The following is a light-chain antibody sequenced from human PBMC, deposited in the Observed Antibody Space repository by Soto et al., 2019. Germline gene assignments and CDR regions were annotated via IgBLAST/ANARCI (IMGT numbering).Light chain of an antibody. J-gene: IGLJ1*01. CDR2: TNT. CDR1: SSNVGGNP. CDR3: ASWDDSLNGPV. Sequence: SALTHPPSASGTPGQRVTISCFGSSSNVGGNPVNWYQHVPTTAPKLLIYTNTQRPSGVPDRFSGSKSGTSASLAISGLQSEDEADYYCASWDDSLNGPVFGTGTKVTVL. V-gene: IGLV1-44*01.